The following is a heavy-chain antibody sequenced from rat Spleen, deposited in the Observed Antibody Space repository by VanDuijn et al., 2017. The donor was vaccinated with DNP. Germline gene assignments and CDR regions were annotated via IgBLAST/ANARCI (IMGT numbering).Heavy chain of an antibody. CDR3: STHRGGYFDR. CDR1: GFSFSDYN. J-gene: IGHJ2*01. CDR2: IIYDGSRT. V-gene: IGHV5S10*01. Sequence: EVQLVESGGGLVQPGRSLKLSCAASGFSFSDYNLAWVRQAPKKGLEFVAVIIYDGSRTYYRDSVKGRFSISRDNAKNTLYLQMDSLRSEDTATYYCSTHRGGYFDRWGQGVMVTVSP.